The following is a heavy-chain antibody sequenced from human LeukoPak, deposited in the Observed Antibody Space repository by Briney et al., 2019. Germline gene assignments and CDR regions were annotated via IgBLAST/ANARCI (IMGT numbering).Heavy chain of an antibody. J-gene: IGHJ4*02. D-gene: IGHD6-13*01. CDR1: GFTFSSYG. V-gene: IGHV3-30*02. CDR2: IRYDGSNK. Sequence: GGSLRLSCAASGFTFSSYGMHWVRQAPGKGLEWVAFIRYDGSNKYYADSVKGRFTISRDNSKNTLYLQMNSLRAEDTAVYYCARERRDSSSWYGICDYWGQGTLVTVSS. CDR3: ARERRDSSSWYGICDY.